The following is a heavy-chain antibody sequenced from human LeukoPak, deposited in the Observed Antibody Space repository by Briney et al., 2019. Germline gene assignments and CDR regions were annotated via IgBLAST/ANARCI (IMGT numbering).Heavy chain of an antibody. V-gene: IGHV3-48*01. CDR2: IRYSSRNK. CDR3: ARMAAAGYFDD. Sequence: GGSLRLSCAASGFTFSSYNMNWVRQAPGKGLEWVSYIRYSSRNKYYPDSVKGRFTISRDNAKNSLYLQMNSLRADDTAVYYCARMAAAGYFDDWGQGTLVTVS. J-gene: IGHJ4*02. CDR1: GFTFSSYN. D-gene: IGHD6-13*01.